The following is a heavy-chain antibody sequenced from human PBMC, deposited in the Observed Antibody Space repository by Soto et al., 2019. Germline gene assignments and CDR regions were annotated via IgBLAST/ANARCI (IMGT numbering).Heavy chain of an antibody. D-gene: IGHD3-10*01. Sequence: EVQLLESGGGLVQPGGSLRLSCAASGFTFSSYAMSWVRQAPGKGLEWVSLISGTGGSTFYADSVKGRFTISRDNSKNALFLRMNSLGAEDTAVYYCAKDGLVGGSESFFAYYFYMDVWGTGTTVTVSS. CDR3: AKDGLVGGSESFFAYYFYMDV. V-gene: IGHV3-23*01. CDR2: ISGTGGST. CDR1: GFTFSSYA. J-gene: IGHJ6*03.